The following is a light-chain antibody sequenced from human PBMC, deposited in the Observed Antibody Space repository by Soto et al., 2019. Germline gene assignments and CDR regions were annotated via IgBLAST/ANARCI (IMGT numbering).Light chain of an antibody. CDR1: SSDVGGYNY. Sequence: CVLTQPASVSGAAGQGITISCTGTSSDVGGYNYVSWYQQHPGKAPKLMIYDVSNRPSGVSNRFSGSRSGNTASLTISGLQAEDEADYYCSSYTSSSTHNYVFGTGTKVTVL. CDR3: SSYTSSSTHNYV. CDR2: DVS. V-gene: IGLV2-14*01. J-gene: IGLJ1*01.